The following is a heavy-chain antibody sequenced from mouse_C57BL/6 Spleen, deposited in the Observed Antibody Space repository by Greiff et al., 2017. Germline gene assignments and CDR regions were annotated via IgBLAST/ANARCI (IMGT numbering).Heavy chain of an antibody. D-gene: IGHD1-1*01. J-gene: IGHJ2*01. CDR3: ARDDYGSSYDFDY. CDR2: IYPRSGNT. V-gene: IGHV1-81*01. CDR1: GYTFTSYG. Sequence: VKLQESGAELARPGASVKLSCKASGYTFTSYGISWVKQRTGQGLEWIGEIYPRSGNTYYNEKFKGKATLTADKSSSTAYMELRSLTSEDSAVYFCARDDYGSSYDFDYWGQGTTLTVSS.